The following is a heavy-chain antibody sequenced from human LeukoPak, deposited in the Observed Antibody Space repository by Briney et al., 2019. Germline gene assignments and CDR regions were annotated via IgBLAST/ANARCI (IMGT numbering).Heavy chain of an antibody. Sequence: VASVKVSCKASGYTFSGYYIHWVRQAPGQGPEWMGWINPNSGGTNYAQKFQGRVTMTRDTSISTAYMELSRLRSDDTAVYYCTKVFIKYCSTPSCYVFDYWGQGTLVTVSS. CDR1: GYTFSGYY. J-gene: IGHJ4*02. D-gene: IGHD2-2*01. CDR3: TKVFIKYCSTPSCYVFDY. V-gene: IGHV1-2*02. CDR2: INPNSGGT.